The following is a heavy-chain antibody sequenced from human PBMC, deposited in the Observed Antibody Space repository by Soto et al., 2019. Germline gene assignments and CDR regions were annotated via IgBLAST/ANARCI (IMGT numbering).Heavy chain of an antibody. V-gene: IGHV3-23*01. Sequence: GGSLRLSCAASGFTFSVYAMSWVRQAPGKGLEWVSVISGSGGSASYADSVQGRFTISRDNSNNTLYLQMNSLRAEDTAIYSNVREGSGGYSRGFFDFGGRGTMVPVS. D-gene: IGHD6-19*01. CDR3: VREGSGGYSRGFFDF. J-gene: IGHJ3*01. CDR2: ISGSGGSA. CDR1: GFTFSVYA.